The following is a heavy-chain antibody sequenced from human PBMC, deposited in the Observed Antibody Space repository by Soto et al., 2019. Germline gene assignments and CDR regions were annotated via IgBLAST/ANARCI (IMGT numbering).Heavy chain of an antibody. V-gene: IGHV4-31*03. J-gene: IGHJ4*02. D-gene: IGHD5-12*01. Sequence: SETLSLTCTVSGGSISSGGYYWSWLRQHPGKGLEWIGYIYYSGSTYYNPSLKSRVTISVDRSKNRFSLKLSSVTAADTAVYYCARGSGYDLVVFDYWGQGTLVTVSS. CDR2: IYYSGST. CDR1: GGSISSGGYY. CDR3: ARGSGYDLVVFDY.